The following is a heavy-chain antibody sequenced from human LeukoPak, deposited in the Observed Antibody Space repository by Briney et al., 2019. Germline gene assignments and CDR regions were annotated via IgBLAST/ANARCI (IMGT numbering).Heavy chain of an antibody. V-gene: IGHV4-39*01. Sequence: SETLSLTCTVSGGSISSSSYYWGWIRQPPGKGLEWIGNIFYSGTTYYNPSLMSRVTISVDTSKNQFSLKMRSVTAADTAVYYCARVLRGGTYYFDYWGKGTLVTVSS. CDR3: ARVLRGGTYYFDY. J-gene: IGHJ4*02. D-gene: IGHD2-15*01. CDR1: GGSISSSSYY. CDR2: IFYSGTT.